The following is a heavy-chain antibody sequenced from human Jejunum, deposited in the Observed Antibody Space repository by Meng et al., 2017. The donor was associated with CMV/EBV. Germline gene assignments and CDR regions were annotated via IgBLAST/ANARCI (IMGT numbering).Heavy chain of an antibody. CDR2: ISSNSNTL. CDR3: ARNNHPGNYYYYYGVDF. J-gene: IGHJ6*02. D-gene: IGHD1-14*01. CDR1: IFSTYS. V-gene: IGHV3-48*01. Sequence: IFSTYSMHWVRQAPGKGLEWIAYISSNSNTLLYADSVKGRFTISRDNANNSLYLQMSSLRAEDTAVYYCARNNHPGNYYYYYGVDFWGQGTTVTVSS.